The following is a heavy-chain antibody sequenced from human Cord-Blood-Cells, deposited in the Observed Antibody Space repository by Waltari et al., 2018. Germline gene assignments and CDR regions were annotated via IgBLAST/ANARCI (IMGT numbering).Heavy chain of an antibody. CDR3: ARDHLELRFDY. Sequence: EVQLVESGGGLVKPGGSLRLSCAASGFTFSSYSMNWVRQAPGKGLEWVSAISSSSSYIYYADSVKGRFTISRDNAKNSLYLQRNSLRAEDTAVYYCARDHLELRFDYWGQGTLVTVSS. D-gene: IGHD1-7*01. CDR2: ISSSSSYI. V-gene: IGHV3-21*01. CDR1: GFTFSSYS. J-gene: IGHJ4*02.